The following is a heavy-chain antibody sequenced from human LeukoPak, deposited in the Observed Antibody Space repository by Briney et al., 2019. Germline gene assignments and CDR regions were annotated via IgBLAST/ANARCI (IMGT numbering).Heavy chain of an antibody. J-gene: IGHJ4*02. D-gene: IGHD2-8*01. CDR2: ISAYNGNT. V-gene: IGHV1-18*01. CDR3: ARGILNFDY. Sequence: ASVKVSCKASGYTFTNYGFTWVRQAPGQGLEWMGWISAYNGNTDYAQHLHGRVTMTRDTSISTAYMELSRLRSDDTAVYYCARGILNFDYWGQGTLVTVSS. CDR1: GYTFTNYG.